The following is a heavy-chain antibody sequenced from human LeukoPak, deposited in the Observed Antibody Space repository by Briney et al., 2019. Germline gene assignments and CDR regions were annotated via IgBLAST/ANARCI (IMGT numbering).Heavy chain of an antibody. CDR1: GYTFTNYD. V-gene: IGHV1-8*03. Sequence: ASVKVSCRASGYTFTNYDINWVRQATGQGLEWMGWMNPNSGNTGYAQKFQGRVTITRNTSISTAYMELSSLRSEDTAVYYCARLRGSYRFFFNWFDPWGQGTLVTVSS. J-gene: IGHJ5*02. CDR3: ARLRGSYRFFFNWFDP. D-gene: IGHD3-16*02. CDR2: MNPNSGNT.